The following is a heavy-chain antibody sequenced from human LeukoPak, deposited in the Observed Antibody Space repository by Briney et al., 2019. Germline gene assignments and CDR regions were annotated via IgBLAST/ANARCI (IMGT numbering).Heavy chain of an antibody. D-gene: IGHD6-6*01. V-gene: IGHV1-69*06. Sequence: SVKVSCKASGGTFSSYAISWVRQAPGQGLEWMGGIIPIFGTANYAQKFQGRVTITADKSTSTAYMELSSLRSEDTAVYYCACLRSPSIAAPKGGRFDYWGQGTLVTVSS. J-gene: IGHJ4*02. CDR1: GGTFSSYA. CDR3: ACLRSPSIAAPKGGRFDY. CDR2: IIPIFGTA.